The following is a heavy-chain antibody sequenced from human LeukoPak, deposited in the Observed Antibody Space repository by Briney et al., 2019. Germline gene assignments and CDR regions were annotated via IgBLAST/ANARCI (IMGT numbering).Heavy chain of an antibody. D-gene: IGHD4-17*01. Sequence: GGSLRLSCAASAFTFGRYGMHWVRQAPGKGLEWVAFIRYDGSNKYYADSVKGRFTISRDNSKNTLYLQMNSLRAEDTAVYYCAKEIRPTVTTPGWTYFDYWGQGALVTVSS. CDR1: AFTFGRYG. CDR2: IRYDGSNK. V-gene: IGHV3-30*02. J-gene: IGHJ4*02. CDR3: AKEIRPTVTTPGWTYFDY.